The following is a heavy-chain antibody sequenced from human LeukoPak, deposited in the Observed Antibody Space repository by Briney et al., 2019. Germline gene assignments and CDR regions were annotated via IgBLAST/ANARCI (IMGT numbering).Heavy chain of an antibody. CDR2: SGNKGTQYTT. CDR3: VRGYTSFDI. J-gene: IGHJ3*02. CDR1: GFILSDHY. D-gene: IGHD5-12*01. Sequence: GGSLRLSCAASGFILSDHYMDWVRQAPGRGLEWIARSGNKGTQYTTVYAASVRGRFTISRDDSKSSLYLQMDSLKTEDTAVYYCVRGYTSFDIWGQGTMLTVSS. V-gene: IGHV3-72*01.